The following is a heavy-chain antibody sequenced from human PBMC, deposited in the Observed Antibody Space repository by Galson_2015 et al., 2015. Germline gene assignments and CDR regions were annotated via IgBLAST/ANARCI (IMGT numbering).Heavy chain of an antibody. J-gene: IGHJ4*02. V-gene: IGHV3-74*01. Sequence: SLRLSCAASGFTFSNYWVHWVRQAPGKGLEWLSRINGDGSSTSYADSVKGRFTISRDNAKNTLSLQMNSLRAEDSAVYYCTRGAYCSGGICYSCGDYWGQETLVTVSS. CDR2: INGDGSST. CDR3: TRGAYCSGGICYSCGDY. CDR1: GFTFSNYW. D-gene: IGHD2-15*01.